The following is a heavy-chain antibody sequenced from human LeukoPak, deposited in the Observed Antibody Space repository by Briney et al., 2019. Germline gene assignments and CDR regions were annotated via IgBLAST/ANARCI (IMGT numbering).Heavy chain of an antibody. Sequence: GGSLRLSCAASGFTFSDYYMSWIRQAPGKGLGWVSYISRSGSIIYYADSVKGRFTISSDNAKNSLYLQMNSLRAEDTAVYYCASGFGYCSSTSCPRGDYYYYGMVVWGQGTTVTVSS. D-gene: IGHD2-2*03. J-gene: IGHJ6*02. CDR3: ASGFGYCSSTSCPRGDYYYYGMVV. CDR1: GFTFSDYY. V-gene: IGHV3-11*01. CDR2: ISRSGSII.